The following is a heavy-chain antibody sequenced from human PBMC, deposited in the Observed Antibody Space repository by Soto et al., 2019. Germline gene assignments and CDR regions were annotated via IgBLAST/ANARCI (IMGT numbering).Heavy chain of an antibody. Sequence: QVQLVQSGAEVKKPGASVKVSCKASGYTFTSYAMHWVRQAPGQRLEWMGWINAGNGNTKYSQKFQGRVTMTRATAASTAYMELSRLRSEDTAVYYCARVISQTPNRYYFDYWCQGTLGTVSS. CDR3: ARVISQTPNRYYFDY. CDR2: INAGNGNT. J-gene: IGHJ4*02. CDR1: GYTFTSYA. V-gene: IGHV1-3*01.